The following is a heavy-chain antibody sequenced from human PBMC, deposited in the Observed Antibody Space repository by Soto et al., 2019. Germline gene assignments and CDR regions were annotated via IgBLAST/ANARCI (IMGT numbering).Heavy chain of an antibody. CDR2: IYYSGST. CDR1: GGSISSYY. V-gene: IGHV4-59*01. D-gene: IGHD6-19*01. Sequence: SSETLSLTCTVSGGSISSYYWSWIRQPPGKGLEWIGHIYYSGSTNYNPSLKSRVTISVDTSKNQFSLKLSSVTAADTAVYYCASSISSSAWYYFDYWGQGTLVTVSS. CDR3: ASSISSSAWYYFDY. J-gene: IGHJ4*02.